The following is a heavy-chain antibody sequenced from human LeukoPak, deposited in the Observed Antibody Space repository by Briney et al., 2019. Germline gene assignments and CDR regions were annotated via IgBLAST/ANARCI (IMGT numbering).Heavy chain of an antibody. D-gene: IGHD5-18*01. Sequence: GGSLRLSCAASGFTFSSYSMNWVRQAPGKGLEWVSYISSSSSTIYYADSVKGRFTISRDNAKNSLYLQMNSLRAEDTAVYYCARDGGIQLWLGDYWGQGTLVTVSS. CDR2: ISSSSSTI. CDR1: GFTFSSYS. CDR3: ARDGGIQLWLGDY. J-gene: IGHJ4*02. V-gene: IGHV3-48*01.